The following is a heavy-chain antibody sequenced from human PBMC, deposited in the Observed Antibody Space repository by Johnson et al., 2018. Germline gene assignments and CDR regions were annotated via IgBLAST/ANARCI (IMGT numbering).Heavy chain of an antibody. J-gene: IGHJ6*02. Sequence: VQLVESGAEVKKPGSSVKVSCKASGGTFSSYAISWVRLAPGQGLEWMGGIIPIFGTTNYAQKFQGRVTNIADEYTSTAYMELSSLGSEDTAVYYCARDRIKWELGNYDFYGMNVWGQGTKVTVSS. D-gene: IGHD1-26*01. V-gene: IGHV1-69*01. CDR3: ARDRIKWELGNYDFYGMNV. CDR2: IIPIFGTT. CDR1: GGTFSSYA.